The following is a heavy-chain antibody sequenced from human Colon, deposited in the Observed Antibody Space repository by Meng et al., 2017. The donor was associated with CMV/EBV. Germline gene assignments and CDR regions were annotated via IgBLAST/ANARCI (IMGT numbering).Heavy chain of an antibody. CDR2: TNSAGSST. CDR1: GFTFSSSW. V-gene: IGHV3-74*01. J-gene: IGHJ5*02. CDR3: ARYDYADYVLDH. Sequence: CAASGFTFSSSWMHWVRRAPGKGLVWVSRTNSAGSSTVYADSVKGRFTISRANAKNTLYLQMNSLRAEDTAVYYCARYDYADYVLDHWGQGTLVTVSS. D-gene: IGHD4-17*01.